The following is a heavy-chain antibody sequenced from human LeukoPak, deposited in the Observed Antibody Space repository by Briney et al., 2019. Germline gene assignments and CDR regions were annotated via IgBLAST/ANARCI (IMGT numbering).Heavy chain of an antibody. D-gene: IGHD1-26*01. CDR2: ISAYNGNT. CDR3: ARVHYXGXXXXDY. J-gene: IGHJ4*02. Sequence: ASVKVSCKASGYTFTGYYILWVRQAPGQGLEWMGWISAYNGNTNYAQKLQGRVTMTTDTSTSTAYMELRSLRSDDTAVYYCARVHYXGXXXXDYWGQGTLXTVSS. V-gene: IGHV1-18*04. CDR1: GYTFTGYY.